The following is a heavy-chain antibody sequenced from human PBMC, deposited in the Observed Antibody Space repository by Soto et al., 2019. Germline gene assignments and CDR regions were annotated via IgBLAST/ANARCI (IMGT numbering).Heavy chain of an antibody. D-gene: IGHD2-8*01. CDR3: ARGGRGYCTNGVCYNKASYYYYGMDV. CDR2: IYHSGST. V-gene: IGHV4-4*02. CDR1: GASISSSNW. J-gene: IGHJ6*02. Sequence: SETLSLTCAVSGASISSSNWWSWVRQPPGKGLEWIGEIYHSGSTNYNPSLKSRVTISVDKSKNHFSLKLSSVTAADTAVYYCARGGRGYCTNGVCYNKASYYYYGMDVWGQGTTVTVSS.